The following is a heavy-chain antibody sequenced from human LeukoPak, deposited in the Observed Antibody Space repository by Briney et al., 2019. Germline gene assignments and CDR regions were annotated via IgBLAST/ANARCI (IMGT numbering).Heavy chain of an antibody. Sequence: PSETLSLTCIVSDGSISTSNYYWGWLRQPPGKGLEWIGNIYYSGSTYYNPSLKSRVTISVDTSKNQFSLKLSSVTAADTAVYYCARDGTWLGDFSYYYYMDVWGKGTTVTVSS. CDR3: ARDGTWLGDFSYYYYMDV. D-gene: IGHD3-3*01. CDR2: IYYSGST. J-gene: IGHJ6*03. CDR1: DGSISTSNYY. V-gene: IGHV4-39*07.